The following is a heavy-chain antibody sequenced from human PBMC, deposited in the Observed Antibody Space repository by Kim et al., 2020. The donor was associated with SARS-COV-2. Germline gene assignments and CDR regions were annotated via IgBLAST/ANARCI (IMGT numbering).Heavy chain of an antibody. CDR1: GYSFSDYW. D-gene: IGHD6-25*01. CDR2: IHPGYPDT. CDR3: ATMSAAGYQFEY. Sequence: GESLKISCKASGYSFSDYWIGWVRQMPGKGLEWMGVIHPGYPDTIYSPTFRGQVVISADKSISTAYLQWSSLEASDTAMYYCATMSAAGYQFEYWGQGTLVTVSS. J-gene: IGHJ4*01. V-gene: IGHV5-51*03.